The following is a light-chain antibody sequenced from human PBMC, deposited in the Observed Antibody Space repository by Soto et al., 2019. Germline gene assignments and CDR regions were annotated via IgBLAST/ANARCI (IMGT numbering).Light chain of an antibody. V-gene: IGLV1-36*01. CDR3: ATWDDRLTAGV. J-gene: IGLJ3*02. Sequence: QSVLTQSPSVSGAPRQSVNISWSGNNSNIGSNAVHWYQQLPGKAPKLLMYYNDMLPSGVSDRFSGSKSGTSASLAISGLQSEDEGDYYCATWDDRLTAGVFGGGTKLTVL. CDR1: NSNIGSNA. CDR2: YND.